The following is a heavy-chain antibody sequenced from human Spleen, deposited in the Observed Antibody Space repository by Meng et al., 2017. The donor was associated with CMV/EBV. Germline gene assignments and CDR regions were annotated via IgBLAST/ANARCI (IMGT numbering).Heavy chain of an antibody. D-gene: IGHD2-2*01. CDR2: ISGSGGST. CDR3: AKDQSSTSLFDY. J-gene: IGHJ4*02. V-gene: IGHV3-23*01. Sequence: GESLKISCAASKFTFRDYYMSWIRQAPGKGLEWVSAISGSGGSTYYADSVKGRFTISRDNSKNTLYLQMNSLRAEDTAVYYCAKDQSSTSLFDYWGQGTLVTVSS. CDR1: KFTFRDYY.